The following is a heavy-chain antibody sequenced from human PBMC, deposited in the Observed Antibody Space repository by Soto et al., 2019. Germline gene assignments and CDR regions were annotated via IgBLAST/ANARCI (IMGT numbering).Heavy chain of an antibody. CDR1: GYTFSNFA. CDR2: INAGNWNT. J-gene: IGHJ3*02. V-gene: IGHV1-3*01. D-gene: IGHD3-16*02. Sequence: ASVKVSCKASGYTFSNFAMHWVRQAPGQRLEWMGWINAGNWNTKYSQKFQGRIIMTKDTSASTAYMELSSLISEDTAVYYCARGYDFVWGSYRSDAFDIWGQGTMVTVSS. CDR3: ARGYDFVWGSYRSDAFDI.